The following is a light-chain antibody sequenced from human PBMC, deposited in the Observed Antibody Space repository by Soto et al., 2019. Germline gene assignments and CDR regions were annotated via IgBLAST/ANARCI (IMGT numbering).Light chain of an antibody. CDR3: QRYSNLPLP. J-gene: IGKJ4*02. Sequence: EIVTTQSPATPSVSPGERASLSCRARHSVSGELAWYQQKPGQTPRLLIYATSTRATGIPARFSGSGSATEFTLTISSLQSLDFAVHYCQRYSNLPLPLGGGTK. V-gene: IGKV3-15*01. CDR2: ATS. CDR1: HSVSGE.